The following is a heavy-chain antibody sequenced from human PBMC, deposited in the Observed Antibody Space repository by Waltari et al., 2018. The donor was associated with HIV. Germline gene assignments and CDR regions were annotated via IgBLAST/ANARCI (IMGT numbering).Heavy chain of an antibody. CDR3: TKGMYANEDYFGY. V-gene: IGHV5-51*03. CDR1: GYSFTTYW. J-gene: IGHJ4*02. Sequence: EVQLVQSGAQVKKPGESLKISCKASGYSFTTYWIGWVRQLPGKGLEWMGIIYPGDSDTRYSPSVQGQVTISADKSISTAYLQWSSLQASDTAMYYCTKGMYANEDYFGYWGQGTLVTVSS. CDR2: IYPGDSDT. D-gene: IGHD2-8*01.